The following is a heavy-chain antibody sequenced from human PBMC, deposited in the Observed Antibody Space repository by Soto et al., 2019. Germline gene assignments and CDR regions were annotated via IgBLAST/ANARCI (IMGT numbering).Heavy chain of an antibody. D-gene: IGHD6-6*01. CDR2: INPKSGGT. CDR1: GCTFTVYY. CDR3: ARENPSMTYDY. J-gene: IGHJ4*02. Sequence: ASVKVSCKSSGCTFTVYYMHWVRQAPGQGPEWMGWINPKSGGTNYAQKFQGWVTMTRDTSISTAYMELSRLRSDDTAVYYCARENPSMTYDYWGQGTLVTVSS. V-gene: IGHV1-2*04.